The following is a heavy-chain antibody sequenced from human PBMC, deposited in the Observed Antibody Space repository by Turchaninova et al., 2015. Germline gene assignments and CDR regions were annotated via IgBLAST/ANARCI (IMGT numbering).Heavy chain of an antibody. CDR1: GYRFTAYW. Sequence: VQPVQSGAEVRKPGGFLKISCRGSGYRFTAYWIGWVGQRPENGLEWRGIFFPGDSQTTYRPSFQGQVTFSVDKSINTAYLQWSSLKASDTAFYYCARFGGSNFFKGWFDFWGQGTLVTVSA. CDR2: FFPGDSQT. D-gene: IGHD3-16*01. J-gene: IGHJ5*01. V-gene: IGHV5-51*01. CDR3: ARFGGSNFFKGWFDF.